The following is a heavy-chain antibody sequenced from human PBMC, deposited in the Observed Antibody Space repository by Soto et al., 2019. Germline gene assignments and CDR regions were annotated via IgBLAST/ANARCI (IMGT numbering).Heavy chain of an antibody. D-gene: IGHD3-22*01. Sequence: SVKVSCKASGFTLTRSAVQWVRQARGQRPEWIGWIVVGSGNTNYAQKFQERVTITRDMSTSTAYMELSSLRSEDTAVYYCAAGTQYFDSSGNYRYYFDPWGQGTLVTVSS. CDR1: GFTLTRSA. V-gene: IGHV1-58*01. J-gene: IGHJ5*02. CDR2: IVVGSGNT. CDR3: AAGTQYFDSSGNYRYYFDP.